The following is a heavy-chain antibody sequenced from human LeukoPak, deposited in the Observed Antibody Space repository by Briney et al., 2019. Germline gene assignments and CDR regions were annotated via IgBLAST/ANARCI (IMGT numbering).Heavy chain of an antibody. CDR3: ARQTGSGLFILP. CDR1: GVSISSSNSY. Sequence: PSETLSLTCTVSGVSISSSNSYWGWIRQPPGKGLEWIGSIYYSGYTYYNASLKSQVSISIDTSKNQFSLKLTSVTAADTAVYYCARQTGSGLFILPGGQGTLVTVSS. D-gene: IGHD3/OR15-3a*01. V-gene: IGHV4-39*01. J-gene: IGHJ4*02. CDR2: IYYSGYT.